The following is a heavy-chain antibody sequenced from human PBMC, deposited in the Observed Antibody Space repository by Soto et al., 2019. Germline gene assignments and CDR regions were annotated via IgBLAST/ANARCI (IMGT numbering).Heavy chain of an antibody. J-gene: IGHJ6*02. V-gene: IGHV1-18*04. CDR2: ISAYNGNT. CDR1: GYTFTGYG. Sequence: ASVKVSCKASGYTFTGYGISWVRQAPGQGLEWMGWISAYNGNTNYAQKLQGRVTMTTDTSTSTAYMELRSLRSDDTAVYYCAREGAIVVVPAAIYYYYYGMDVWGQGTTVTVSS. CDR3: AREGAIVVVPAAIYYYYYGMDV. D-gene: IGHD2-2*01.